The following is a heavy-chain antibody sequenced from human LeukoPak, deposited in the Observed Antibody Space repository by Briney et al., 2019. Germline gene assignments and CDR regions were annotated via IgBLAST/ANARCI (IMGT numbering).Heavy chain of an antibody. CDR2: ISWNSGSI. Sequence: PGGSLRLSCAASGFTFNNYAMNWVRQAPGKGLEWVSGISWNSGSIGYADSVKGRFTISRDNAKNSLYLQMNSLRAEDTALYYCAKTKWGYFDYWGQGTLVTVSS. CDR1: GFTFNNYA. V-gene: IGHV3-9*01. D-gene: IGHD3-16*01. J-gene: IGHJ4*02. CDR3: AKTKWGYFDY.